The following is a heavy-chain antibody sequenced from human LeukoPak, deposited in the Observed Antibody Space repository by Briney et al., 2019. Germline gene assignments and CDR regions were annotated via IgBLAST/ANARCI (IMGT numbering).Heavy chain of an antibody. Sequence: GESLKISCKGSGYSFTNYWITWVRQMPGKGLEWMGRIDPSDSYTNYSPSFQGHVIMSVDKSITTAYLQWSSLKASDTAMYYCARLPLLPTVTTDYWGQGTLVTVSS. CDR3: ARLPLLPTVTTDY. D-gene: IGHD4-17*01. CDR2: IDPSDSYT. J-gene: IGHJ4*02. V-gene: IGHV5-10-1*01. CDR1: GYSFTNYW.